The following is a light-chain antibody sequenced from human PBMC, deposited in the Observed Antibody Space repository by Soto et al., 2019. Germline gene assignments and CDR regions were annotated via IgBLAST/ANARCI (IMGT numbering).Light chain of an antibody. CDR3: QQRSNWLT. CDR1: QSVSNY. J-gene: IGKJ4*01. CDR2: DAS. Sequence: EIVLTQSPATLSLSPGERATLSCRASQSVSNYLAWYQQKPGQAPRLLIYDASNRATGIPARFSGSGSETDFTLTIRSLEHDDFAFYYCQQRSNWLTFGGGTKVEIK. V-gene: IGKV3-11*01.